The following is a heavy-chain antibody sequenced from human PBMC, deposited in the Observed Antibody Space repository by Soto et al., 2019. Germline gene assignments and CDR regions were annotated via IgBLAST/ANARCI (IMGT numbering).Heavy chain of an antibody. Sequence: GSLRLSCAASGFTFSSYSMNWVRQAPGKGLEWVSSISSSSSYIYYADSVKGRFTISRDNAKNSLYLQMNSLRAEDTAVYYCARATYCSGGSCYWYFDYWGQGTLVTVSS. V-gene: IGHV3-21*01. CDR2: ISSSSSYI. D-gene: IGHD2-15*01. CDR1: GFTFSSYS. CDR3: ARATYCSGGSCYWYFDY. J-gene: IGHJ4*02.